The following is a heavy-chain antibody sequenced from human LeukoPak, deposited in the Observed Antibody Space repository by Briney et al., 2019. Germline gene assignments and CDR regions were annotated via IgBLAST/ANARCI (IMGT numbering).Heavy chain of an antibody. V-gene: IGHV3-23*01. D-gene: IGHD6-19*01. Sequence: GGSLRLSCAASGFTFSSYAMSWVRQAPGKGLEWVSAISGSGGSTYYADSVKGRFTISRDNSKNTLYLQMNSLRAEDTAVYYCAKDQIGPQWLVIGYFDYWGQGTLVTVSS. CDR3: AKDQIGPQWLVIGYFDY. J-gene: IGHJ4*02. CDR1: GFTFSSYA. CDR2: ISGSGGST.